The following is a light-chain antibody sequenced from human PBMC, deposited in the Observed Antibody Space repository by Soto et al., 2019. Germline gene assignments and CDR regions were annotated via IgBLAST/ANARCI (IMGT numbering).Light chain of an antibody. CDR3: SAYTVSRTYV. Sequence: QSVLTQPASVSGSPGQSITISCTGTSSDVGAYNFVSWHQQHPGKAPKLMIYNVYDRPSGISYRFSVSKSGNTASLTISGLQGEDEADYYCSAYTVSRTYVFGTGTKVTGL. CDR1: SSDVGAYNF. CDR2: NVY. V-gene: IGLV2-14*03. J-gene: IGLJ1*01.